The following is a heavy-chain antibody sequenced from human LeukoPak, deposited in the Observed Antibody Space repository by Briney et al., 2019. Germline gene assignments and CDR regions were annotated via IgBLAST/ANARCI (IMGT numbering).Heavy chain of an antibody. CDR3: ARVQVVVPGVFDYFDY. D-gene: IGHD2-2*01. J-gene: IGHJ4*02. CDR1: GGSISSYY. Sequence: SETLSLTCTVSGGSISSYYWSWIRQPAGKGLEWIGRIYTSGSTTYNPSLKSRVTMSVDTSKNQFSLNLSSVTAADTAVYYCARVQVVVPGVFDYFDYWGQGALVTVSS. CDR2: IYTSGST. V-gene: IGHV4-4*07.